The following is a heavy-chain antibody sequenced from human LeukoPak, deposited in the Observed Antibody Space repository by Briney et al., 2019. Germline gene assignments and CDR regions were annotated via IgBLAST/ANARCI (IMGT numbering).Heavy chain of an antibody. CDR1: GFTFSSYS. V-gene: IGHV3-7*01. Sequence: PGGSLRLSCAASGFTFSSYSMNRVRQAPGKRPEWVANMNIDGSEKYYADSVKGRFSISRDNARNSVYLQMASLRVEDTAVYYCARDPVEWELLLDYWGQGTLVTVSS. D-gene: IGHD1-26*01. J-gene: IGHJ4*02. CDR2: MNIDGSEK. CDR3: ARDPVEWELLLDY.